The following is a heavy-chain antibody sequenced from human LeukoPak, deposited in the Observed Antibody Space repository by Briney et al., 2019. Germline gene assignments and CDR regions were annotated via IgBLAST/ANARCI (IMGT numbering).Heavy chain of an antibody. CDR2: IYHSGST. CDR3: ARVGPQQLGYFDY. D-gene: IGHD6-13*01. J-gene: IGHJ4*02. CDR1: GGSIRSGGYY. V-gene: IGHV4-30-2*01. Sequence: SETLSLTCTVSGGSIRSGGYYWSWIRQPPGKGLEWIGYIYHSGSTYYNPSLKSRVTISVDRSKNQFSLKLSSVTAADTAVYYCARVGPQQLGYFDYWGQGTLVTVSS.